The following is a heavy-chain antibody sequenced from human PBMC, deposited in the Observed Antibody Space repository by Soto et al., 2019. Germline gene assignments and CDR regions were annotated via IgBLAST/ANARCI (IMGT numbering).Heavy chain of an antibody. J-gene: IGHJ4*02. CDR1: GDSITNTNW. Sequence: QVQLQESGPGLVKPSGTLSLTCAVSGDSITNTNWWTWVRQPPGKGLEWIGEIFQSGSSNYTSSLXXVXTXXVDKVKDQLSLKLNSVTAAETGVYYCAGGGSYYDYWGQGGLVTVSS. D-gene: IGHD1-26*01. CDR2: IFQSGSS. V-gene: IGHV4-4*02. CDR3: AGGGSYYDY.